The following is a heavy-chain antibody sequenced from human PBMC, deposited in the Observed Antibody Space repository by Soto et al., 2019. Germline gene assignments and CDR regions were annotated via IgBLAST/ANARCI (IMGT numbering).Heavy chain of an antibody. D-gene: IGHD5-12*01. CDR3: AKGRTHGRGYSGYDSGDTLDY. V-gene: IGHV3-30*18. Sequence: GGSLRLSCAASGFTFSSYGMHWVRQAPGKGLEWVAVISYDGSNKYYADSVKGRFTISRDNSKNTLYLQMNSLRAEDTAVYYCAKGRTHGRGYSGYDSGDTLDYWGQGTLVTVSS. J-gene: IGHJ4*02. CDR1: GFTFSSYG. CDR2: ISYDGSNK.